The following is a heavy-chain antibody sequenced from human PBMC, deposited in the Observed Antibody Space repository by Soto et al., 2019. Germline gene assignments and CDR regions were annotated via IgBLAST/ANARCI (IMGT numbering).Heavy chain of an antibody. V-gene: IGHV4-31*01. Sequence: QVQLQESGPGLVKPSQTLSLTCTVSGGSISSGDYYWSWIRQHPAKGLEWIGNIYYSGSTHYNPSLEGPVTRSVDTSQNQFSRKLISVTDADTSVYSCARVRGCFDYWCQRTLVTVSS. CDR2: IYYSGST. CDR3: ARVRGCFDY. CDR1: GGSISSGDYY. J-gene: IGHJ4*02.